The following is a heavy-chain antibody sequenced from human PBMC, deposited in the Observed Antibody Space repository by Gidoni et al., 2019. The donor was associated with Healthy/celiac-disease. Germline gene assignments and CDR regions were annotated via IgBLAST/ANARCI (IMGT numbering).Heavy chain of an antibody. CDR2: INPSGGST. V-gene: IGHV1-46*03. Sequence: QRQLVQSGAEVKKPGASAEVSCKASGYTFPSYYMHWVRQAPGQGLVWMGIINPSGGSTSCAQKVQGRVTMTRDTSTSTVYMELSSLRSEDTAVYYCARGVDIVATTYYDYWGQGTLVTVSS. D-gene: IGHD5-12*01. J-gene: IGHJ4*02. CDR3: ARGVDIVATTYYDY. CDR1: GYTFPSYY.